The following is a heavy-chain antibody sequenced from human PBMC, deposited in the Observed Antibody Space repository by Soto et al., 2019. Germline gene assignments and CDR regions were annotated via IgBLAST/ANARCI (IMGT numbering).Heavy chain of an antibody. CDR2: INGGNGDT. Sequence: VQLVQSGAEVKKPGASVKVSCNASGSTFTNYAMNWVRQAPGQSLEWMGWINGGNGDTKYSQRFQETTTITRNTSVSTPDKGLGRLRAERWAGYCCAPVVLVGPGTSNGFVPWVQEALLTVS. V-gene: IGHV1-3*01. J-gene: IGHJ5*02. CDR1: GSTFTNYA. CDR3: APVVLVGPGTSNGFVP. D-gene: IGHD2-15*01.